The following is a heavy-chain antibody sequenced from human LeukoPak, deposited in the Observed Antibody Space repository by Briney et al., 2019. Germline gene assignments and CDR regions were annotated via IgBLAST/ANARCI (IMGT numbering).Heavy chain of an antibody. Sequence: GGSLRLSCTASGFTFGEYAMSWFRQAPGKGLEWVGFIRSKAYGGTTEYAASVKGRFTISRDDSKSIAYLQMNSLKTEDTAVYYCTRYCSGGSCYLVDYWGQGTLVTVSS. D-gene: IGHD2-15*01. CDR2: IRSKAYGGTT. J-gene: IGHJ4*02. CDR3: TRYCSGGSCYLVDY. CDR1: GFTFGEYA. V-gene: IGHV3-49*03.